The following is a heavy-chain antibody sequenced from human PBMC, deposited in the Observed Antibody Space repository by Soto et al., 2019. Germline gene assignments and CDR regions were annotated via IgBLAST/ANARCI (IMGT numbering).Heavy chain of an antibody. CDR1: GFTFSNGW. CDR3: ATDSNQTFCDGGPCYSLQTKINDS. Sequence: EVQLVESGGGLVKPGGSLRLSCAASGFTFSNGWMSGVRQAPGKGLEWGGRIKSKIAGGTTDYSAPVKGRFTISRDDSKVTLYLQMNSLKTEDTALYYCATDSNQTFCDGGPCYSLQTKINDSWGQGTLVTVSS. CDR2: IKSKIAGGTT. J-gene: IGHJ4*02. V-gene: IGHV3-15*01. D-gene: IGHD2-21*01.